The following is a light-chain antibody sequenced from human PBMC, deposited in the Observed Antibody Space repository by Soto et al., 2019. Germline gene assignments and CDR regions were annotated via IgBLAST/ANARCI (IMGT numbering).Light chain of an antibody. CDR1: QILSSW. CDR2: DAS. V-gene: IGKV1-5*01. CDR3: QQRSNWPPV. J-gene: IGKJ4*01. Sequence: DIQMTQSPSTLSASVGDRVTITWRASQILSSWLAWYQQKPGKAPKLLIYDASSLESGVPSRFSGSGSGTEFTLTISSLEPEDFAVYYCQQRSNWPPVFGGGTKVDIK.